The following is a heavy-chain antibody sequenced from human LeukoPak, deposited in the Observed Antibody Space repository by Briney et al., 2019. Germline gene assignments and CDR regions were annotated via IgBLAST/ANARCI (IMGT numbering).Heavy chain of an antibody. J-gene: IGHJ4*02. CDR3: ARLTPYSGSPLGDY. Sequence: KPSETLSLTCSVSGGSISSYYWTWIRQPPGKGLEWIGYIYYSGSTKYNPSLKSRVTMSVDTSKNHFSLKLSSVTAADTAVYYCARLTPYSGSPLGDYWGQGTLVTVSS. V-gene: IGHV4-59*08. CDR1: GGSISSYY. CDR2: IYYSGST. D-gene: IGHD1-26*01.